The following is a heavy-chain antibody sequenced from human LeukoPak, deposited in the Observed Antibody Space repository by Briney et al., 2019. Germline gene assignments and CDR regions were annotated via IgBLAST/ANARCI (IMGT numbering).Heavy chain of an antibody. Sequence: GGSLRLSCAASGFTFSSYWMHWVRQAPGKGLVWVSRINSDGSSTSYADSVKGRFTISRDNAKSTLYLQMNSLRAEDTAVYYCARAGGVVPAALDYWGQGTLVTVSS. D-gene: IGHD2-2*01. CDR2: INSDGSST. CDR1: GFTFSSYW. CDR3: ARAGGVVPAALDY. J-gene: IGHJ4*02. V-gene: IGHV3-74*01.